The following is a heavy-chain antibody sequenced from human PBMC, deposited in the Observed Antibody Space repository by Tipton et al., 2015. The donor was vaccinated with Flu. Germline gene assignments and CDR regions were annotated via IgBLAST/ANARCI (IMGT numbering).Heavy chain of an antibody. V-gene: IGHV4-59*01. Sequence: TLSLTCTVSGGSISSYYWSRIRQPPGKGLEWIAYISYSGSTNYNPSLKSRVTTSVDTSKNHFSLKLSSVTAADTAVYFCARARRFLEWQFYFYYMDVWGKGTTVTVSS. CDR3: ARARRFLEWQFYFYYMDV. J-gene: IGHJ6*03. D-gene: IGHD3-3*01. CDR2: ISYSGST. CDR1: GGSISSYY.